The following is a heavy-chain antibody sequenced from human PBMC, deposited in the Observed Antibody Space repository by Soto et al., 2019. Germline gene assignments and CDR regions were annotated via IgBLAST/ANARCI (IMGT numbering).Heavy chain of an antibody. D-gene: IGHD5-12*01. Sequence: QVQLVQSGAEVKKPGSSVKVSCKASGGTFSSYAISWVRQAPGQGLEWMGGIIAIFGTANYAQKFQGRVTITADESTSTAYMELSSLRSEDTAVYYCARGGRDGYKSGVPFDLWGRGTLVTVSS. V-gene: IGHV1-69*01. CDR2: IIAIFGTA. CDR3: ARGGRDGYKSGVPFDL. J-gene: IGHJ2*01. CDR1: GGTFSSYA.